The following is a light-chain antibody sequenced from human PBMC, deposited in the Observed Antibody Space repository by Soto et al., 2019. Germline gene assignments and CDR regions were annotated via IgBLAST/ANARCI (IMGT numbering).Light chain of an antibody. Sequence: QSDLTKPASVSGSPGQSITISCTGTKDTIGRVDFVSWYQQHPHKAPKLIIYEVRKRPSGVSDRFSGSKSGNTASLTISGLQTEDEADYYCSSYATTDRRVFGTGTKVTVL. V-gene: IGLV2-14*01. CDR3: SSYATTDRRV. J-gene: IGLJ1*01. CDR1: KDTIGRVDF. CDR2: EVR.